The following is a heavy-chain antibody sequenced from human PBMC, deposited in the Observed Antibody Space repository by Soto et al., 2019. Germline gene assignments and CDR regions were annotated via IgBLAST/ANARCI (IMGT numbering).Heavy chain of an antibody. CDR3: ARDLYYYGMDV. J-gene: IGHJ6*02. CDR2: IYYSGST. CDR1: GGSISSYY. V-gene: IGHV4-59*01. Sequence: SETLSLTCTVSGGSISSYYWSWIRQPPGKGLEWIGYIYYSGSTNYNPSLKSRVTIPVDTSKNQFSLKLSSVTAADTAVYYCARDLYYYGMDVWGQGTTVTVSS.